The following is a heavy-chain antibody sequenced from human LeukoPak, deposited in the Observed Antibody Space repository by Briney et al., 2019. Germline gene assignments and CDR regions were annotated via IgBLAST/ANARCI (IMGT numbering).Heavy chain of an antibody. D-gene: IGHD3-16*02. CDR1: GGTFSSYA. J-gene: IGHJ6*03. CDR3: AMRIVPDFTFGGVIVSEPARYYYYMDV. CDR2: IIPIFGTA. V-gene: IGHV1-69*13. Sequence: SVKVSCKASGGTFSSYAISWVRQAPGQGLEWMGGIIPIFGTANYAQKFQGRVTITADESTSTAYMELSSLRSEDTAVYYCAMRIVPDFTFGGVIVSEPARYYYYMDVWGKGTTVTISS.